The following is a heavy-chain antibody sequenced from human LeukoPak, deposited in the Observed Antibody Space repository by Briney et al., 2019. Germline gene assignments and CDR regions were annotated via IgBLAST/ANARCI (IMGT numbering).Heavy chain of an antibody. CDR3: ARFKLSSGYHPFDY. V-gene: IGHV3-48*04. CDR2: ISSSDSPI. D-gene: IGHD5-12*01. CDR1: GFTFSSYS. J-gene: IGHJ4*02. Sequence: GGSLRLSCAASGFTFSSYSMNWVRQAPGKGLEWVSYISSSDSPIYYADSVKGRFTISRDNAKNSLYLQMTSLRAEDTAVYFCARFKLSSGYHPFDYWGQGTLVTVST.